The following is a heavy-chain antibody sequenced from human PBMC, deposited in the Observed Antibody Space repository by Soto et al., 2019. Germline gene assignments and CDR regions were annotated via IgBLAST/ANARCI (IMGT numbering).Heavy chain of an antibody. Sequence: PGGSLRLSCAASGFSFSRYAMHWVRQAPGEGLEWVAVISRDGSSKYYGDSVKGRLTVSRDNSNNTLFLSMTSLRPDDTGVFYCARSRNGAVADSINFWGQGTLVTVSS. CDR1: GFSFSRYA. CDR3: ARSRNGAVADSINF. CDR2: ISRDGSSK. J-gene: IGHJ4*02. D-gene: IGHD2-8*01. V-gene: IGHV3-30-3*01.